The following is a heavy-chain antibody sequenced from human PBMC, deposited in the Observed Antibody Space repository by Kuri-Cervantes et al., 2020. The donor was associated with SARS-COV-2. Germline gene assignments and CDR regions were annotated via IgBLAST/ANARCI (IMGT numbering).Heavy chain of an antibody. Sequence: ASVKVSCKASGGTFSSYAISWVRQAPGQGLEWMGWIGAYNGNTNYAQKLQGRVTITTETSTSTAYMELRSLRSDDTAAYYCARDPRLELPMDVWGQGTTVTVSS. J-gene: IGHJ6*02. CDR2: IGAYNGNT. V-gene: IGHV1-18*01. CDR1: GGTFSSYA. D-gene: IGHD1-7*01. CDR3: ARDPRLELPMDV.